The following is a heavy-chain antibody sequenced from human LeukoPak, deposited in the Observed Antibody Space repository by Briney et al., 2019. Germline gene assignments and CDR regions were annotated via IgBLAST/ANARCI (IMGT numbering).Heavy chain of an antibody. V-gene: IGHV4-34*01. Sequence: SATLSLTRPLYGGSFGGYYCSWIRHPPRKGLEWIGEMKHSGSINYNPSLKSRVTISVDTSKNQFSLKMSSVTAADTAVYYCARVYYDSSGYEAEDYWGRGTLVVVFS. CDR1: GGSFGGYY. D-gene: IGHD3-22*01. CDR2: MKHSGSI. CDR3: ARVYYDSSGYEAEDY. J-gene: IGHJ4*02.